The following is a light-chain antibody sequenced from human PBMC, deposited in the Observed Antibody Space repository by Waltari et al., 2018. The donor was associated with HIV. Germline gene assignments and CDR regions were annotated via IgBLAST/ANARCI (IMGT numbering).Light chain of an antibody. CDR3: CSYAGSSTLL. Sequence: QSALTQPASVSGSPGQSITISCTGTSSDVGGYNYVSWCQQHPGKAPKLVIYDVSGRPSGVSNPFSGSKSGNTASLTISGLQAEDEADYNCCSYAGSSTLLFGGGTKVTVL. CDR1: SSDVGGYNY. CDR2: DVS. J-gene: IGLJ2*01. V-gene: IGLV2-23*01.